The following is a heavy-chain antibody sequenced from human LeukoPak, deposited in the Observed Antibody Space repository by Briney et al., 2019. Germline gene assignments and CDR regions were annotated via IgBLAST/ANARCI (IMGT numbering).Heavy chain of an antibody. V-gene: IGHV6-1*01. CDR1: GDSVSSNRAA. CDR2: TYYRSTWYY. D-gene: IGHD5/OR15-5a*01. Sequence: SQTLSLPCVISGDSVSSNRAAWSWIRQSPSRGLEWLGRTYYRSTWYYDYATSVKSRISITPDTSKNQFSLQLNSVTPEDTAVYYCARGSHASVYFWGQGTPVTVSS. CDR3: ARGSHASVYF. J-gene: IGHJ4*02.